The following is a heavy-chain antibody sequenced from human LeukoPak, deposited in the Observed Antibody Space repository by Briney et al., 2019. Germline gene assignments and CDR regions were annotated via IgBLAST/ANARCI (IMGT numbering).Heavy chain of an antibody. CDR3: ALEPVQDYYYYGMDV. V-gene: IGHV4-34*01. CDR2: INHSGST. D-gene: IGHD6-6*01. Sequence: PSETLSLTCAVYGGSFSGYYWSWIRQPPGKGLEWIGEINHSGSTNYNPSLKSRVTISVDTSKNQFSLKLSSVTAADTAVYYCALEPVQDYYYYGMDVWGQGTTVTVSS. CDR1: GGSFSGYY. J-gene: IGHJ6*02.